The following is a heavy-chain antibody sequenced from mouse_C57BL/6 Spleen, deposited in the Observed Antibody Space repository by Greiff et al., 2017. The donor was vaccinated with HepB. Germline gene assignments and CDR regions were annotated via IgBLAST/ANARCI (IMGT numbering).Heavy chain of an antibody. CDR3: ARAGPYYFDY. V-gene: IGHV1-52*01. CDR2: IDPSDSET. CDR1: GYTFTSYW. J-gene: IGHJ2*01. Sequence: QVQLQQPGAELVRPGPSVKLSCKASGYTFTSYWMHWVKQRPIQGLEWIGNIDPSDSETHYNQKFKDKATLTVDKSSSTAYMQLSSLTSEDSAVYYCARAGPYYFDYWGQGTTLTVSS. D-gene: IGHD3-3*01.